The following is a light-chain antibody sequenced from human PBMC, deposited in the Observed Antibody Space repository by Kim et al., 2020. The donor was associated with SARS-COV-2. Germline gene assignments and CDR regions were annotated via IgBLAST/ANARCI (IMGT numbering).Light chain of an antibody. Sequence: DIVMTQSPDSLAVSLGERATINCKSSQSILYRSNNKNHLAWYQQKPGQPPKLLIYWASTRESGVPDRFSGGGSGTEFTLTISSLQAEDGAVYYCQQYFGTPLTFGPGTKVDIK. CDR3: QQYFGTPLT. V-gene: IGKV4-1*01. CDR2: WAS. CDR1: QSILYRSNNKNH. J-gene: IGKJ3*01.